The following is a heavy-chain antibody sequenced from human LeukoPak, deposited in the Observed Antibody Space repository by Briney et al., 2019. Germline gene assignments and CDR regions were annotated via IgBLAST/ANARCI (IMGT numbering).Heavy chain of an antibody. CDR2: ITGSGGST. Sequence: GGSLRLSCVVSGFSVSNNYMSWVRQAPGKGLEWVSVITGSGGSTDYADSVKGRFTISRDNSKNTLYLQMNSLRAEDTAVYYCAKDHCTNGVCYMVYWGQGTLVTVSS. CDR3: AKDHCTNGVCYMVY. V-gene: IGHV3-23*01. J-gene: IGHJ4*02. D-gene: IGHD2-8*01. CDR1: GFSVSNNY.